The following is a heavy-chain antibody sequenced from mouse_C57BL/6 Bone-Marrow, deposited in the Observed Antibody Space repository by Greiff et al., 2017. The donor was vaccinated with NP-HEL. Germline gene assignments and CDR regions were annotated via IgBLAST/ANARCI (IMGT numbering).Heavy chain of an antibody. CDR3: AREGYYGSKWFAY. CDR1: GYTFTDYY. Sequence: VQLQQSGPVLVKPGASVKMSCKASGYTFTDYYMNWVKQSHGKSLEWIGVINPYNGGTSYNQKFKGNATLTVDKSSSTAYMELNSLTSEDSAVYYCAREGYYGSKWFAYWGQGTLVTVSA. D-gene: IGHD1-1*01. J-gene: IGHJ3*01. CDR2: INPYNGGT. V-gene: IGHV1-19*01.